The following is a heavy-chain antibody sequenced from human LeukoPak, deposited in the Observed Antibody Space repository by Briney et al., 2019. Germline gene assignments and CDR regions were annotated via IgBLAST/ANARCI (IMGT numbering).Heavy chain of an antibody. CDR3: ARGGTYDYVWGSYRRDY. CDR1: GFTFSSYS. CDR2: ISSSSSTI. D-gene: IGHD3-16*02. J-gene: IGHJ4*02. V-gene: IGHV3-48*04. Sequence: GGSLRLSCAASGFTFSSYSMSWVRQAPGKGLEWVSYISSSSSTIYYADSVKGRFTISRDNAKNSLYLQMNSLRAEDTAVYYCARGGTYDYVWGSYRRDYWGQGTLVTVSS.